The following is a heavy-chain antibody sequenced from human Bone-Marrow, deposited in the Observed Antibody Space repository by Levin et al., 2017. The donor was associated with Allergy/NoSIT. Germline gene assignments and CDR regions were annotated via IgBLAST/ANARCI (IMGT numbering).Heavy chain of an antibody. V-gene: IGHV3-30-3*01. J-gene: IGHJ4*02. Sequence: GGSLRLSCAASGFTFSSYAMHWVRQAPGKGLEWVAVISYDGSNKYYADSVKGRFTISRDNSKNTLYLQMNSLRAEDTAVYYCARDGPVSIAARFGLDYWGQGTLVTVSS. CDR1: GFTFSSYA. CDR2: ISYDGSNK. D-gene: IGHD6-6*01. CDR3: ARDGPVSIAARFGLDY.